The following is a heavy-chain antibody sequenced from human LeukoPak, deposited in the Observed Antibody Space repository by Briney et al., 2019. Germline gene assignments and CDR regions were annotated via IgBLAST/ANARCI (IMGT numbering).Heavy chain of an antibody. Sequence: KPSETLSLPCTVSGGSMSVNYSSWIRQPARKGREWVGGVYNSGTTNYNSTLKSRVTMSVDTSKNQFSLKLSSVTAADTAVYYCARDTGSGWSSVIDCWGEGILVTVSS. J-gene: IGHJ4*02. CDR2: VYNSGTT. V-gene: IGHV4-4*07. CDR3: ARDTGSGWSSVIDC. CDR1: GGSMSVNY. D-gene: IGHD3-22*01.